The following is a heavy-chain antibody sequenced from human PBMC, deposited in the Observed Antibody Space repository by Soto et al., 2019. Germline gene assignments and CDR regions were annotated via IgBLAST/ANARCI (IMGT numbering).Heavy chain of an antibody. CDR1: GGSISRGDYY. Sequence: QVQLQESGPGLVKPSETLSLTCTVSGGSISRGDYYWSWIRQPPGKGLEWIGYIYYSGSTHYNTSFKSRVTRSVDTSKSQFSLELRSVTAADTAVYDCSRTYYYGSGTSDYWGQGTLVTVSS. CDR2: IYYSGST. CDR3: SRTYYYGSGTSDY. V-gene: IGHV4-30-4*01. J-gene: IGHJ4*02. D-gene: IGHD3-10*01.